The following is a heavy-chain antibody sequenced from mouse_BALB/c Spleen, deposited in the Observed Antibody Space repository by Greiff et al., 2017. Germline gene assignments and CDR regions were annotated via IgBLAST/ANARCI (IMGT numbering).Heavy chain of an antibody. CDR1: GFTFSSYA. CDR3: ARLIYYDYDAY. CDR2: ISSGGGST. V-gene: IGHV5-12-1*01. D-gene: IGHD2-4*01. J-gene: IGHJ3*01. Sequence: EVKLQESGGGLVKPGGSLKLSCAASGFTFSSYAMSWVRQTPEKRLEWVAYISSGGGSTYYPDTVKGRFTISRDNAKNTLYLQMSSLKSEDTAMYYCARLIYYDYDAYWGQGTLVTVSA.